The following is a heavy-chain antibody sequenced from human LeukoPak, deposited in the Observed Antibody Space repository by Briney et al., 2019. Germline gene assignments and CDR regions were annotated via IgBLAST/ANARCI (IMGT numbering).Heavy chain of an antibody. CDR2: IIPIFGTA. CDR3: ARPKSLGATGNYFDY. V-gene: IGHV1-69*05. J-gene: IGHJ4*02. D-gene: IGHD1-26*01. CDR1: GGTFSSYA. Sequence: SVKVSCKASGGTFSSYAISWVRQAPGQGLEWMGGIIPIFGTANYAQKFQGRVTITTDESTNTAYMELSSLRSEDTAVYYCARPKSLGATGNYFDYWGQGTLVTVSS.